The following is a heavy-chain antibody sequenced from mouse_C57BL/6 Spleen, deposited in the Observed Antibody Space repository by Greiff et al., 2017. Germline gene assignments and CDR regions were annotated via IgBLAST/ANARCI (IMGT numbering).Heavy chain of an antibody. CDR2: IWGGGST. J-gene: IGHJ3*01. CDR1: GLSLTSYG. D-gene: IGHD2-3*01. CDR3: AKRGDGPWFAY. V-gene: IGHV2-9*01. Sequence: QVQLKQSGPGLVAPSQSLSITCTVSGLSLTSYGVDWVRQPPGKGLEWLGVIWGGGSTNYNSALMSRLSISKDNSKSQVFLKMNSLQTDDTAMYYCAKRGDGPWFAYWGQGTLVTVSA.